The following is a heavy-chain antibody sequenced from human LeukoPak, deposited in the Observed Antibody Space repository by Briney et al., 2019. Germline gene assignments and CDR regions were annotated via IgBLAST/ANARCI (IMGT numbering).Heavy chain of an antibody. J-gene: IGHJ4*02. CDR1: GGSISSYY. D-gene: IGHD4-23*01. Sequence: PSETLSLTCTVSGGSISSYYWSWIRQPPGKGLEWIGYIYYSGSTNYNPSLKSRVTISVDTSKNQFSLKLSSVTAADTAVYYCARATVVTGPRHFDYWGQGTLVTVSS. CDR2: IYYSGST. CDR3: ARATVVTGPRHFDY. V-gene: IGHV4-59*08.